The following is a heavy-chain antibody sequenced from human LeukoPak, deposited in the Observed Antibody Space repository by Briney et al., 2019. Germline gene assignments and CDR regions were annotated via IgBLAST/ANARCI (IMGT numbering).Heavy chain of an antibody. CDR3: AREGGYDSAPDY. CDR1: GFTFSSYA. CDR2: ISYDGSNK. D-gene: IGHD5-12*01. Sequence: PGMSLRLSCAASGFTFSSYAMHWVRQAPGKGLKWVAVISYDGSNKYYADSVKGRFTISRDNSKNTLYLQMNSLRAEDTAVYYCAREGGYDSAPDYWGQGTLVTVSS. J-gene: IGHJ4*02. V-gene: IGHV3-30*04.